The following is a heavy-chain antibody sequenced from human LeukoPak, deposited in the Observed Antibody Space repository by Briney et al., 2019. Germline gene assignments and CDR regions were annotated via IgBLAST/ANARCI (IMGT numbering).Heavy chain of an antibody. J-gene: IGHJ6*02. CDR1: GFTFSSYS. CDR3: ARPRGGYYYYGMDV. Sequence: GGSLRPSCAASGFTFSSYSMNWVRQAPGKGLEWVSSISSSSSYIYYADSVKGRFTISRDNAKNSLYLQMNSLRAEDTAVYYCARPRGGYYYYGMDVWGQGTTVTVSS. V-gene: IGHV3-21*01. CDR2: ISSSSSYI. D-gene: IGHD3-10*01.